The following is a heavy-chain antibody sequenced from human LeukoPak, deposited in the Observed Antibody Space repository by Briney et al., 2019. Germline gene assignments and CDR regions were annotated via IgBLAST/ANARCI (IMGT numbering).Heavy chain of an antibody. CDR1: GFTFSSYS. D-gene: IGHD6-19*01. J-gene: IGHJ4*02. V-gene: IGHV3-21*01. CDR3: ARDPPGIAVAGTAILENY. Sequence: GGSLRLSCAASGFTFSSYSMNWVRQAPGKGLEWVSSISSSSSYIYYADSVKGRFTISRDNAKNSLYLQMNSLRAEDTAVYYCARDPPGIAVAGTAILENYWGQGTLVTVSS. CDR2: ISSSSSYI.